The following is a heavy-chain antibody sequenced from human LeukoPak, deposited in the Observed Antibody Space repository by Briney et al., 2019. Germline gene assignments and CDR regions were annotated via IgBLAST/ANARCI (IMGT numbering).Heavy chain of an antibody. CDR1: GGSFSGYY. D-gene: IGHD1-26*01. J-gene: IGHJ6*03. CDR3: ARYPSWGPRGGYYYYYMDV. V-gene: IGHV4-34*01. CDR2: INHSGST. Sequence: PSETLSLTCAVYGGSFSGYYWSWIRQPPGKGLEWIGEINHSGSTNYNPSLKSRVTISVDTSKNQFSLKLSSVTAADTAVYYCARYPSWGPRGGYYYYYMDVWGQGTLVTVSS.